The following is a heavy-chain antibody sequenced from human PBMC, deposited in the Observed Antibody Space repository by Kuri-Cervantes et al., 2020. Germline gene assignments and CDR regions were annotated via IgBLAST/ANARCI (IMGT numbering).Heavy chain of an antibody. CDR3: ARDWYYYDSSGYYDPYYYYYYGMDV. J-gene: IGHJ6*02. CDR1: GFTFSSYA. CDR2: MSYDGSNK. Sequence: GESLKISCAASGFTFSSYAMYWVRQAPGKGLEWVAIMSYDGSNKYYADSVKGRFTISRDNSKNTLYLQMNSLRAEDTAVYYCARDWYYYDSSGYYDPYYYYYYGMDVWGQGTTVTVSS. D-gene: IGHD3-22*01. V-gene: IGHV3-30-3*01.